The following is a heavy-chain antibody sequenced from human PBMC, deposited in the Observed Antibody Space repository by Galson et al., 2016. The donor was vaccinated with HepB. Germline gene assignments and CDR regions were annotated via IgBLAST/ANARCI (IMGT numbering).Heavy chain of an antibody. J-gene: IGHJ4*02. CDR2: LYPGDSDT. CDR3: ARQVGATHAH. CDR1: GYSFAKYW. D-gene: IGHD1-26*01. Sequence: QSGAEVKKPGESLKISCQGSGYSFAKYWIVWVRQMTGKGLEWMGILYPGDSDTTYSPSFQGQVTISPDKSISTAYLQWSSLKASDTAMYYSARQVGATHAHGGQGTLVTVSS. V-gene: IGHV5-51*01.